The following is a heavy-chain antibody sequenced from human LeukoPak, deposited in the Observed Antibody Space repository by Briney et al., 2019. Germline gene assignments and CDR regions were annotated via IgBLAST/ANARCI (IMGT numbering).Heavy chain of an antibody. V-gene: IGHV4-61*02. Sequence: SQTLSLTCTVSGGSISSGSYYWSWIRQPAGKGLEWIGRIYTSGSTNYNPSLKSRVTISVDTSKNQFSLKLSSVTAADTAVYYCARVHYDSWSGYGMDVWGQGTTVTVSS. D-gene: IGHD3-3*01. CDR2: IYTSGST. CDR1: GGSISSGSYY. J-gene: IGHJ6*02. CDR3: ARVHYDSWSGYGMDV.